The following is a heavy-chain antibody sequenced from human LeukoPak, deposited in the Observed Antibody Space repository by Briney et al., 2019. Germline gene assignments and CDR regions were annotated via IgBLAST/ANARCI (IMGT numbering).Heavy chain of an antibody. D-gene: IGHD6-13*01. V-gene: IGHV1-24*01. J-gene: IGHJ6*03. CDR1: GYTLTELS. CDR3: ATAAAAGYYYYYYMDV. CDR2: FDPEDGET. Sequence: ASVKVSCKVSGYTLTELSMHWVRQAPGKGLEWMGGFDPEDGETIYAQKFQGRVTMTEDTSTDTAYMELSSLRSEDTAVYYCATAAAAGYYYYYYMDVWSKGTTVTVSS.